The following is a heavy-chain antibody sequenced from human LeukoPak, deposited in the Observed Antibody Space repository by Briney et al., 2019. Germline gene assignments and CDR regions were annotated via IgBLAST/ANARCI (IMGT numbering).Heavy chain of an antibody. D-gene: IGHD6-13*01. CDR1: GDSISSGGYS. CDR3: ARVVAAAGNNWFDP. Sequence: SETLSLTCVVSGDSISSGGYSWRWIRQTPGTGLEWIAYIHDSGSTYNNPSLKSRLSISIDTSKNQFSLKLNSVTAADTAVYYCARVVAAAGNNWFDPWGQGTLVTVSS. V-gene: IGHV4-30-4*07. CDR2: IHDSGST. J-gene: IGHJ5*02.